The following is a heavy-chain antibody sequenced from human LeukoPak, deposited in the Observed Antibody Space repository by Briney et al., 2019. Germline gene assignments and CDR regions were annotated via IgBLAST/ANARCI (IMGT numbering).Heavy chain of an antibody. Sequence: ASVKVSCKASGYXFTGYYLRWVRQAPGQGLEWMGWSNPSSGGTNYAQKFQGRVTMNRDTSISTAYMELSRLRSDDTAVYYCARGPGGGYDWLGHWGQGTLVTVSS. CDR1: GYXFTGYY. D-gene: IGHD5-12*01. J-gene: IGHJ4*02. CDR3: ARGPGGGYDWLGH. CDR2: SNPSSGGT. V-gene: IGHV1-2*02.